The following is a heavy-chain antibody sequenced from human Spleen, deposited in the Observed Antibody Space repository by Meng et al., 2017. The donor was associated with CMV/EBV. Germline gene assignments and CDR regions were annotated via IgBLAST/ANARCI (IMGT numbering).Heavy chain of an antibody. Sequence: SETLSLTCAVYGGSFSGYYWSWIRQPPGKGLEWIGEINHSGSTNYNPSLKSRVTISVDTSKNQFSLKLSSVTAADTAVYYCANRYGIAAAGTAGYYYYGMDVWGQGTTVTVSS. CDR2: INHSGST. D-gene: IGHD6-13*01. V-gene: IGHV4-34*01. CDR3: ANRYGIAAAGTAGYYYYGMDV. J-gene: IGHJ6*02. CDR1: GGSFSGYY.